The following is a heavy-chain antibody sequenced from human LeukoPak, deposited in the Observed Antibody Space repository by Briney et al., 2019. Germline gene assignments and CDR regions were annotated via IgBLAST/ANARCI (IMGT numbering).Heavy chain of an antibody. Sequence: GGSLRLSCVASRFTLSSYAMSWVRQAPGKGLEWVSAISGSGGSTYYADSVKGRFTISRDHSKNTLYLQMNSLRAEDTAVYYCAKLAYWGYYDSSGYWDYWGQGTLVTVSS. CDR2: ISGSGGST. V-gene: IGHV3-23*01. D-gene: IGHD3-22*01. CDR3: AKLAYWGYYDSSGYWDY. CDR1: RFTLSSYA. J-gene: IGHJ4*02.